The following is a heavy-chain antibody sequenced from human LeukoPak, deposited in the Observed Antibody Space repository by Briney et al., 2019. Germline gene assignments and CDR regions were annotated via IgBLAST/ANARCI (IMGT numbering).Heavy chain of an antibody. CDR3: ARDRYYYDTSGYFRGKNYYYSMDV. J-gene: IGHJ6*02. V-gene: IGHV3-74*01. Sequence: GGFLRLSCAASGFTFSGYWMHWVRQAPGKGLVWVSRIESDGSTTRYADSVKGRFTVSRDNTKNTLYLEMNSLRADDTAVYYCARDRYYYDTSGYFRGKNYYYSMDVWGQGTTVTVS. CDR2: IESDGSTT. CDR1: GFTFSGYW. D-gene: IGHD3-22*01.